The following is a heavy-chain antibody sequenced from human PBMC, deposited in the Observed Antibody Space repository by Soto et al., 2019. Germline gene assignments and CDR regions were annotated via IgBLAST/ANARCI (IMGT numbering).Heavy chain of an antibody. CDR3: AKESNEVAGPWYFDL. CDR1: GFTFSSYG. J-gene: IGHJ2*01. Sequence: QVQLVESGGGVVQPGRSLRLSCAGSGFTFSSYGIHWVRQAPGKGLEWVAVVGNTGTVTYYADSVKGRFTLSRDNSKTTVYLQMNSPRIEDTAVYYCAKESNEVAGPWYFDLWGRGTLVTVSS. V-gene: IGHV3-33*03. CDR2: VGNTGTVT. D-gene: IGHD6-19*01.